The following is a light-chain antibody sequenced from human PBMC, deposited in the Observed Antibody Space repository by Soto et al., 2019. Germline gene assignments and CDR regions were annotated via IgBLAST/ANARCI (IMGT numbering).Light chain of an antibody. V-gene: IGLV2-18*02. Sequence: QSALTQPPSVSGSPGQSVTISCTGTSSDVGSYNRVSWYQQPPGTAPKLMIYEVSHRPSGVPARFSGSKSGNTASLTISGLQAEDEAVYYCSSYTSSSTYVFGTGTKVTVL. CDR2: EVS. J-gene: IGLJ1*01. CDR1: SSDVGSYNR. CDR3: SSYTSSSTYV.